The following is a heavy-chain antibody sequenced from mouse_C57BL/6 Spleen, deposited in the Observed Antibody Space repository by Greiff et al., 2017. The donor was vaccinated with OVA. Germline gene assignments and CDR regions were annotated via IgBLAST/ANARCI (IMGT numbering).Heavy chain of an antibody. CDR1: GFTFSNYW. CDR2: IRLKSDNYAT. J-gene: IGHJ3*01. Sequence: EVKLVESGGGLVQPGGSMKLSCVASGFTFSNYWMNWVRQSPEKGLEWVAQIRLKSDNYATHYAESVKGRFTISRDDSKSSVYLQMNNLRAEDTGIYYCTGADYDYDGAWFAYWGQGTLVTVSA. V-gene: IGHV6-3*01. D-gene: IGHD2-4*01. CDR3: TGADYDYDGAWFAY.